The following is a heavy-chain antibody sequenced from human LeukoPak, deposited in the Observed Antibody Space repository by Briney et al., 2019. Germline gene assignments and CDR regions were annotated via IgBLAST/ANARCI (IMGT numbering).Heavy chain of an antibody. CDR3: ARDSSSWGYGY. J-gene: IGHJ4*02. D-gene: IGHD6-13*01. CDR2: IYHSGST. V-gene: IGHV4-39*07. Sequence: SETLSLTCSVSGVSMSSSSYYWGWIRQPPGKGLEWIGSIYHSGSTYYNPSLKSRVTISVDTSKNQFSLKLSSVTAADTAVYYCARDSSSWGYGYWGQGTLVTVSS. CDR1: GVSMSSSSYY.